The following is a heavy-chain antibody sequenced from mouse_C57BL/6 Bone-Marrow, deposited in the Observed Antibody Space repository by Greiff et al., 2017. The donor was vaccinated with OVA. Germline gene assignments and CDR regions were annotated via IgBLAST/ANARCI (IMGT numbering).Heavy chain of an antibody. Sequence: QVQLQQSGSELRSPGSSVKLSCKDFDSEVFPIAYMSWVRQKPGHGFEWIGGILPSIGRTIYGEKFEDKATLDADTLSNQAYLELNSLTSEDSAIYYCARGRLGPYYYAMDYWGQGTSVTVSS. J-gene: IGHJ4*01. CDR1: DSEVFPIAY. D-gene: IGHD4-1*01. CDR2: ILPSIGRT. V-gene: IGHV15-2*01. CDR3: ARGRLGPYYYAMDY.